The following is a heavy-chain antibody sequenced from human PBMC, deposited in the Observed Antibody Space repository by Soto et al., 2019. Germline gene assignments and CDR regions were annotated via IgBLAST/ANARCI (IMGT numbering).Heavy chain of an antibody. D-gene: IGHD2-8*01. CDR2: IYPGDSDT. CDR1: GYSFTTYW. CDR3: ARGGFVREYGMDV. V-gene: IGHV5-51*01. Sequence: GESLKISCKASGYSFTTYWIGWVRQMPGKGLEWMGIIYPGDSDTRYSPSFQGQVTISADKSISTAYLQWSSLKASDTAMYYCARGGFVREYGMDVWGQGTTVTVSS. J-gene: IGHJ6*02.